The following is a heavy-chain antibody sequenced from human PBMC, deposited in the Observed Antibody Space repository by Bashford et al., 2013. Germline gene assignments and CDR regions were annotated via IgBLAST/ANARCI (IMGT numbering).Heavy chain of an antibody. Sequence: WVRQMPGKGLEWMGIIWPGDSDTRYSPSFQGQVTISADKSVNTAYLQWNSLKVSDTAMYYCARHSQEGSGWSPXDYWGQGTLVTVSS. J-gene: IGHJ4*02. CDR3: ARHSQEGSGWSPXDY. V-gene: IGHV5-51*01. CDR2: IWPGDSDT. D-gene: IGHD6-19*01.